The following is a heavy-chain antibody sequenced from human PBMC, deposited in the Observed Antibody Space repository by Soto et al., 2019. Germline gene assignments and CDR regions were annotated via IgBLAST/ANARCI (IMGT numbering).Heavy chain of an antibody. D-gene: IGHD6-19*01. Sequence: QVQLVQSGAEVRKTGASVTVSCKTSGYTFSNYGINWVRQAPGQGLGWMGWISGYNGNTNYAQTVQGRVTMTTDTSTGTVYMELRSLKSDDTAIYYCSRFIMVGGWFDPNYYHGMDVWGQGTTVTVSS. J-gene: IGHJ6*02. V-gene: IGHV1-18*01. CDR3: SRFIMVGGWFDPNYYHGMDV. CDR2: ISGYNGNT. CDR1: GYTFSNYG.